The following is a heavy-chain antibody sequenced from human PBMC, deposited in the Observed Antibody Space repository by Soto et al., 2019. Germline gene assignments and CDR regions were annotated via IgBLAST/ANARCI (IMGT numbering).Heavy chain of an antibody. CDR1: GFTINSHS. CDR3: AILGGTYYAFDF. CDR2: IGPRGRDT. D-gene: IGHD1-26*01. V-gene: IGHV3-23*01. Sequence: EAHLLASGGGLVQPGGSLRLSCAVSGFTINSHSMGWVRQAPGKGLEWLSAIGPRGRDTYYADSVKGRFSISRDNSKNTVSLQMYSLRADDTAVYYCAILGGTYYAFDFWGQGTLVTVS. J-gene: IGHJ3*01.